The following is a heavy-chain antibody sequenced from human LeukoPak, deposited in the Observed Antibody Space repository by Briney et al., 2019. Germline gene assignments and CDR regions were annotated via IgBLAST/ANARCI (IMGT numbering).Heavy chain of an antibody. Sequence: SETLSLTCAVYGGSFSGYYWSWIRQPPGEGLEWIGEINHSGSTNYNPSLKSRVTISVDTSKNQFSLKLSSVTAADTAVYYCARHTYCSGGSCYFDPWGQGTLVTVSS. CDR3: ARHTYCSGGSCYFDP. J-gene: IGHJ5*02. CDR1: GGSFSGYY. V-gene: IGHV4-34*01. D-gene: IGHD2-15*01. CDR2: INHSGST.